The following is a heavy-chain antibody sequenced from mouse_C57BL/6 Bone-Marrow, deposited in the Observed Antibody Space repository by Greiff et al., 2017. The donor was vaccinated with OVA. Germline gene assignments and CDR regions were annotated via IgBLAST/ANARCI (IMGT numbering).Heavy chain of an antibody. CDR1: GFTFSDYG. Sequence: EVNVVESGGGLVKPGGSLKLSCAASGFTFSDYGMHWVRQAPEKGLEWVAYLSSGSSTIYYADTVKGRFTISRDNAKNTLCLQMTSLRSEDTAMYYCARRRTTVASMDYWGQGTSVTVSS. J-gene: IGHJ4*01. D-gene: IGHD1-1*01. V-gene: IGHV5-17*01. CDR2: LSSGSSTI. CDR3: ARRRTTVASMDY.